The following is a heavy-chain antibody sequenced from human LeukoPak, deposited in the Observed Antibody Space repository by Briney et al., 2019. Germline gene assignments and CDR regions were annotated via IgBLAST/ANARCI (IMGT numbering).Heavy chain of an antibody. CDR3: ATAVAGWDYFDY. CDR1: GYTFTGYN. CDR2: INPNSGGT. Sequence: ASVKVSCKASGYTFTGYNMHWVRQAPGQGLEWMGWINPNSGGTNYAQKFQGWVTMTRDTSISTAYMELSRLRSDDTAVYYCATAVAGWDYFDYWGQGTLATVSS. J-gene: IGHJ4*02. V-gene: IGHV1-2*04. D-gene: IGHD6-19*01.